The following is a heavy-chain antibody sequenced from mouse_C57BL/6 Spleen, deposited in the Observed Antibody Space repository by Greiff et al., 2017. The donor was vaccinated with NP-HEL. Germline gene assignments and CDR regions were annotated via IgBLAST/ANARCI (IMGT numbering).Heavy chain of an antibody. CDR2: IYPGDGDT. V-gene: IGHV1-82*01. Sequence: VQLQQSGPELVKPGASVKISCKASGYAFSSSWMNWVKQRPGKGLEWIGRIYPGDGDTNYNGKFKGKATLTADKSSSTAYMQLSSLTSEDSAVYFGARGGGDDWGKGTTLTVST. CDR3: ARGGGDD. CDR1: GYAFSSSW. J-gene: IGHJ2*01.